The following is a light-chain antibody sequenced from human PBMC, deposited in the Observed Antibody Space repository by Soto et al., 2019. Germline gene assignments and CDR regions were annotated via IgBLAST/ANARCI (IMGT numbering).Light chain of an antibody. Sequence: EIVMTQSPATLSVSPGERATLSCKSSQSVSTNLAWYQQKPGQAPRVLIYGASTRATGIPARFSGSGSGTEFTLIISSLQSEDFGVYYCQHYKNWPPPWTFGQGTKVESK. CDR1: QSVSTN. J-gene: IGKJ1*01. CDR2: GAS. CDR3: QHYKNWPPPWT. V-gene: IGKV3-15*01.